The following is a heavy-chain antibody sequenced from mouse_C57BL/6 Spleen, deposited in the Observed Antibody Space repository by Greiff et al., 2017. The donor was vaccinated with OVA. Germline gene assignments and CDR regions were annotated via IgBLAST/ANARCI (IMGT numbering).Heavy chain of an antibody. J-gene: IGHJ2*01. V-gene: IGHV1-82*01. CDR1: GYAFSSSW. Sequence: VQGVESGPELVKPGASVRISCKASGYAFSSSWMNWVKQRPGKGLEWIGRIYPGDGDTNYNGKFKGKATLTADKSSSTAYMQLSSLTSEDSAVYFCARGPTGYWGQGTTLTVSS. CDR2: IYPGDGDT. CDR3: ARGPTGY.